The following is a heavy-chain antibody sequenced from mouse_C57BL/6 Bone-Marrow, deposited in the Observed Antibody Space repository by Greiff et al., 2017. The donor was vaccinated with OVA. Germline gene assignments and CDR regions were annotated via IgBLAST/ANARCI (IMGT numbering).Heavy chain of an antibody. CDR1: GFNIKDDY. CDR2: IDPENGDT. CDR3: TTCKLGFDY. J-gene: IGHJ2*01. D-gene: IGHD4-1*01. V-gene: IGHV14-4*01. Sequence: VHVKQSGAELVRPGASVKLSCTASGFNIKDDYMHWVKQRPEQGLEWIGWIDPENGDTEYASKFQGKATITADTSSNTAYLQLSSLTSEDTAVYYCTTCKLGFDYWGQGTTRTVSS.